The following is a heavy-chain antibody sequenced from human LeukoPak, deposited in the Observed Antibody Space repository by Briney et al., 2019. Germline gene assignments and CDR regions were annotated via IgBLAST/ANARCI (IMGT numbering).Heavy chain of an antibody. CDR3: AKSGVVAANYYYYSYMDV. CDR2: ISGSGGST. Sequence: GGSLRLSSAASGFTFSSYAMSWVRQAPGKGREWVSAISGSGGSTYYADSVKGRFTISRDNSKNTLYLQMNSLRDEDTAVYYCAKSGVVAANYYYYSYMDVWGKGTTVTVSS. D-gene: IGHD2-15*01. V-gene: IGHV3-23*01. J-gene: IGHJ6*03. CDR1: GFTFSSYA.